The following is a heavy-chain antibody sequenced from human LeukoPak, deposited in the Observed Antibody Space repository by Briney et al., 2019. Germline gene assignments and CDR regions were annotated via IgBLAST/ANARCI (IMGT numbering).Heavy chain of an antibody. CDR3: ARTRIADIYYFDY. V-gene: IGHV4-61*02. J-gene: IGHJ4*02. D-gene: IGHD6-13*01. CDR1: GGSISSGSYY. Sequence: SETLSLTCTVSGGSISSGSYYWSWIRQPAGKGLEWIERIYTSGSTNYNPSLKSRVTISVDTSKNQFSLKLSSVTAADTAVYYCARTRIADIYYFDYWGQGTLVTVSS. CDR2: IYTSGST.